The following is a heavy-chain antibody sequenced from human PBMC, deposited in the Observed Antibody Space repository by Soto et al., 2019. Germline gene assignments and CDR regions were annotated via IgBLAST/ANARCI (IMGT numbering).Heavy chain of an antibody. V-gene: IGHV3-20*04. Sequence: SGGSLRLSCAASGFTFDDYAMNWVRQAPGKGLEWVSDITWNGGGTGYADSVKGRFTISRDNAKNSLYLQMNSLRAEDTAVYYCASGDYFDSSGSYYPFDYWGQGTLVTVSS. D-gene: IGHD3-22*01. J-gene: IGHJ4*02. CDR2: ITWNGGGT. CDR3: ASGDYFDSSGSYYPFDY. CDR1: GFTFDDYA.